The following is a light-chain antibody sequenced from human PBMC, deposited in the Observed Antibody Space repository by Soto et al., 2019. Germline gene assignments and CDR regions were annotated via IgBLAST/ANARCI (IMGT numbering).Light chain of an antibody. J-gene: IGLJ3*02. CDR2: SNY. Sequence: QSVLTQPPSVSGAPGQTVTISCSGSDSNIGAGYDLHWYQQVPGTAPKLLIHSNYLRASGVPVRFSASKSVTSASLAIIGLQADDEADYYCQSYDTRLGDWVFGGGTKLTVL. V-gene: IGLV1-40*01. CDR3: QSYDTRLGDWV. CDR1: DSNIGAGYD.